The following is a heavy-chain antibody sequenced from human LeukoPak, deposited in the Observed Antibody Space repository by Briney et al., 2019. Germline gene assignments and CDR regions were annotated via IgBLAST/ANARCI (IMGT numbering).Heavy chain of an antibody. V-gene: IGHV3-30-3*01. Sequence: GGSLRLSCAASGFTFSSYAMHWVRQAPGKGLEWVAVISYDGSNKYYADSVKGRFTISRDNSKNTLYLQMNSLRAEDTAVYYCAKGGRYCSSTSCSYYYYYYMDVWGKGTTVTVSS. CDR1: GFTFSSYA. CDR3: AKGGRYCSSTSCSYYYYYYMDV. CDR2: ISYDGSNK. J-gene: IGHJ6*03. D-gene: IGHD2-2*01.